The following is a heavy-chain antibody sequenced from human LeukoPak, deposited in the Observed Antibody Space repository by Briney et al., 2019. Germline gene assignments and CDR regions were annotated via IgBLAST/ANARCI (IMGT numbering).Heavy chain of an antibody. V-gene: IGHV4-59*01. CDR2: IYYSGST. CDR3: AREQRFLEWLPNWFDP. J-gene: IGHJ5*02. D-gene: IGHD3-3*01. Sequence: PSETLSLTCTVSGGSISTYYWSWIRKPPGKGLEWIGYIYYSGSTNYNPSLKSRVTISVDTSKNQFSLKLSSVTAADTAVYYCAREQRFLEWLPNWFDPWGQGTLVTVSS. CDR1: GGSISTYY.